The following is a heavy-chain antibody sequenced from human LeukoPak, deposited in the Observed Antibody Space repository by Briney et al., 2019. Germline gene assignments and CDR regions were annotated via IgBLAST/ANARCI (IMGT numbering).Heavy chain of an antibody. CDR1: GGSISSGDYY. CDR2: IYYSGST. J-gene: IGHJ3*02. V-gene: IGHV4-30-4*08. D-gene: IGHD3-10*01. CDR3: ARGGLLLWFGELLSHAFDI. Sequence: RPSQTLSLTCTVSGGSISSGDYYWSWIRQPPGKGLEWIVYIYYSGSTYYNPSLKSRVTISVDTSKNQFSLKLSSVTAADTAVYYCARGGLLLWFGELLSHAFDIWGQGTMVTVSS.